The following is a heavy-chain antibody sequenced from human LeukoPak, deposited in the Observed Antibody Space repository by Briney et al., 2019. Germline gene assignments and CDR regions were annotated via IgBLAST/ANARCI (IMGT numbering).Heavy chain of an antibody. J-gene: IGHJ6*03. CDR2: INHSGST. D-gene: IGHD3-10*01. CDR1: GGSFSGYY. V-gene: IGHV4-34*01. CDR3: ARQDGSRYYYYMDV. Sequence: SETLSLTCAVYGGSFSGYYWSWIRQPPGKGLEWIGEINHSGSTNYNPSLKSQVTISVDTSKNQFSLKLSSVTAADTAVYYCARQDGSRYYYYMDVWGKGTTVTVSS.